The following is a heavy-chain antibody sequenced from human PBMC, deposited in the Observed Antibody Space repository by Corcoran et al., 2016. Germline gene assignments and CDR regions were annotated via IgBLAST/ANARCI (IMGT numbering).Heavy chain of an antibody. V-gene: IGHV1-2*02. CDR3: AREMVVPAAQVGYYYYGMDV. CDR1: GYTFTGYY. CDR2: INPNSGGT. J-gene: IGHJ6*02. Sequence: QVQLVQSGAEVKKPGASVKVSCKASGYTFTGYYMHWVRQAPGQGLEWMGWINPNSGGTNYAQKFQGRVTMTRDTSISTAYMELSRLRSDDTAVYYWAREMVVPAAQVGYYYYGMDVWGQGTTVTVSS. D-gene: IGHD2-2*01.